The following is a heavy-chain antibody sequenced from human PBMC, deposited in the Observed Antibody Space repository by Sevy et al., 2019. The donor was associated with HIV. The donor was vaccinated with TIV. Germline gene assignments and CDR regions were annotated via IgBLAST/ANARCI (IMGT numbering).Heavy chain of an antibody. Sequence: GGSLRLSCAASGFTFTNFWMSWVRQAPGKGLEWVAKVNNDGSGQTYAGSVKVRFIISRDHAKNSLYLQMNSLRTEYTAVYYCARNSGNWGQGTLVTVSS. V-gene: IGHV3-7*01. CDR3: ARNSGN. D-gene: IGHD6-19*01. CDR2: VNNDGSGQ. J-gene: IGHJ4*02. CDR1: GFTFTNFW.